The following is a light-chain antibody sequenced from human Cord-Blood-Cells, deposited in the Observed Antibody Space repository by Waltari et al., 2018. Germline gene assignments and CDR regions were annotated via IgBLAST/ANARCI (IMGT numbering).Light chain of an antibody. J-gene: IGLJ3*02. CDR2: DVS. V-gene: IGLV2-14*01. CDR1: SSDVGGYNY. Sequence: QSALTQPASVSGSPGQSITISCTGTSSDVGGYNYVSWYQQHPGKDPKLIIYDVSKRPSGVSKSFSGSKSGNTASLPISGLQAEDEADYYCSSYTSSSTRVFGGGTKLTVL. CDR3: SSYTSSSTRV.